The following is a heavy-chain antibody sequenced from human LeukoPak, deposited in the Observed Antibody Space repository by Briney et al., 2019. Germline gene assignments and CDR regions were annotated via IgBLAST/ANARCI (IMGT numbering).Heavy chain of an antibody. J-gene: IGHJ6*02. V-gene: IGHV3-33*01. D-gene: IGHD3-10*01. Sequence: GGSLRLSCAASGFTFSSYGMHWVRQAPGKGLEWVAVIWYDGSNKYYADSVKGRFTISRDNSKNTLYLQMSSLRAEDTAVYYCAREILYYYGSGSPEDYYYYGMDVWGQGTTVTVSS. CDR3: AREILYYYGSGSPEDYYYYGMDV. CDR1: GFTFSSYG. CDR2: IWYDGSNK.